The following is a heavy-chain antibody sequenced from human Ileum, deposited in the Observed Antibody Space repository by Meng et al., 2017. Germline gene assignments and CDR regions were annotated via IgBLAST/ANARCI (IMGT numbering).Heavy chain of an antibody. CDR3: ARSGYHNGYDY. J-gene: IGHJ4*02. CDR1: GFSVSAHW. CDR2: MSVDETAT. Sequence: GESLKISCAVSGFSVSAHWMHWVRQAPRKGLVGIARMSVDETATTYADPVKGRFTISRDNAHNTLYLQMNSLRAEDSAVYYCARSGYHNGYDYWGQGTLVTVSS. V-gene: IGHV3-74*01. D-gene: IGHD3-22*01.